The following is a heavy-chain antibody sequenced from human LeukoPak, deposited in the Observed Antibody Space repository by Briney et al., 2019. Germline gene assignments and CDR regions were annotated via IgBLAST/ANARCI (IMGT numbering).Heavy chain of an antibody. CDR1: GFTFSSYW. CDR3: ARDLVVRGVIGAHFDC. D-gene: IGHD3-10*01. J-gene: IGHJ4*02. V-gene: IGHV3-74*01. Sequence: GGALRLSCAASGFTFSSYWMHWGRQAPGKGVVWVSRINSDGSSTNYADSVKGGFTISRDNAKNTLYLQMNSLRAEDTAVYYCARDLVVRGVIGAHFDCWGQGTLVTVSS. CDR2: INSDGSST.